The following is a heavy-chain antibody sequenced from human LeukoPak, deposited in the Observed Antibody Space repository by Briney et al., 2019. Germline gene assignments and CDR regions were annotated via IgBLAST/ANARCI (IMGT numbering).Heavy chain of an antibody. J-gene: IGHJ4*02. CDR3: AVRYSSSSGPFDY. CDR2: IIPISGTA. V-gene: IGHV1-69*05. Sequence: SVKVSCKASGGTFSSYAISWVRQAPGQGLEWMGGIIPISGTANYAQKFQGRVMITTDESTSTAYMELSSLRSKDTAVYYCAVRYSSSSGPFDYWGQGTLVTVSS. CDR1: GGTFSSYA. D-gene: IGHD6-6*01.